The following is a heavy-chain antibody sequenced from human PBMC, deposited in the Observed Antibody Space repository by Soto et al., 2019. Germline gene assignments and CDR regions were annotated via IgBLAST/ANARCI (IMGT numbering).Heavy chain of an antibody. Sequence: GSLRLSCAASGFSFSKYAMHWVRQAPGKGLEWVAVITYGATNEYYADSVKGRFTISRDNSNNTLSLHMSSLRLADTAVYYCARKAVPDFWGQGTLVTVSS. D-gene: IGHD6-19*01. CDR1: GFSFSKYA. CDR2: ITYGATNE. V-gene: IGHV3-30-3*01. CDR3: ARKAVPDF. J-gene: IGHJ4*02.